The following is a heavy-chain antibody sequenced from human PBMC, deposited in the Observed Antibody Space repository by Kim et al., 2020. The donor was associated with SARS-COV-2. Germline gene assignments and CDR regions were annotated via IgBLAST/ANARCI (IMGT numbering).Heavy chain of an antibody. Sequence: GGSLRLSCAASGFTFSNAWMSWVRQAPGKGLEWVGRIKSKTDGGTTDYAAPVKGRFTISRDDSKNTLYLQMNSLKTEDTAVYYCTTVPKFTFGGVIVDYWGQGTLVTVSS. V-gene: IGHV3-15*01. D-gene: IGHD3-16*02. J-gene: IGHJ4*02. CDR1: GFTFSNAW. CDR3: TTVPKFTFGGVIVDY. CDR2: IKSKTDGGTT.